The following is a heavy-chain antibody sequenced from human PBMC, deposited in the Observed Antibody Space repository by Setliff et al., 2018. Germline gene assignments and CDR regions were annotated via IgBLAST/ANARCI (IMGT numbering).Heavy chain of an antibody. Sequence: PGGSLSLSCAASGFTFSIYSINWVRQAPGKGLEWISYISSGSNSIYYADSVKGRFTISRDNARNSLYLQMDRLRPEDTAVYYCAKSGGDHCCPLYHHYYMDVWGTGTTVTVSS. J-gene: IGHJ6*03. CDR2: ISSGSNSI. CDR3: AKSGGDHCCPLYHHYYMDV. D-gene: IGHD2-21*02. V-gene: IGHV3-48*01. CDR1: GFTFSIYS.